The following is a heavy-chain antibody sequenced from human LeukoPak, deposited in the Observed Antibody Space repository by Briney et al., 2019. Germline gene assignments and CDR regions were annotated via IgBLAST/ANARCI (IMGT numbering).Heavy chain of an antibody. J-gene: IGHJ4*02. V-gene: IGHV1-8*02. D-gene: IGHD4-23*01. CDR1: GGTFSSYA. Sequence: ASVKVSCKASGGTFSSYAISWVRQAPGQGLEWMGWMNPNSGNTGYAQKFQGRVTMTRNTSISTAYMELSSLRSEDTAVYYCARSKRGNSGIFDYWGQGTLVTVSS. CDR3: ARSKRGNSGIFDY. CDR2: MNPNSGNT.